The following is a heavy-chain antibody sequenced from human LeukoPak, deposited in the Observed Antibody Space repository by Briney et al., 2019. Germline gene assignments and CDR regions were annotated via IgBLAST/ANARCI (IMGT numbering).Heavy chain of an antibody. CDR2: INPNSGGT. Sequence: ASVKVSCKASGYTFTGYYMHWVRQAPGQGLEWMGWINPNSGGTNYAQKFQGRVTMTRDTSISTAYMELSRLRSDDTAVYYCARDDGSGYYMDVWGKGTTVTVSS. CDR1: GYTFTGYY. CDR3: ARDDGSGYYMDV. V-gene: IGHV1-2*02. D-gene: IGHD6-19*01. J-gene: IGHJ6*03.